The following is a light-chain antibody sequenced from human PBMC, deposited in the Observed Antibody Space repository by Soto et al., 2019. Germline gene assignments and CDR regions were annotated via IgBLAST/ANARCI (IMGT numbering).Light chain of an antibody. CDR3: QQYNNWPIT. V-gene: IGKV3-15*01. CDR1: QSIATN. CDR2: GAS. J-gene: IGKJ5*01. Sequence: DILMTQSPATLSVSKGERATLSCRASQSIATNLAWFQQKPGQAPRLLIYGASTRATGVPARFSGSGSGAQFTLTISSLQSEDFAVYYCQQYNNWPITLGQGTRLEIK.